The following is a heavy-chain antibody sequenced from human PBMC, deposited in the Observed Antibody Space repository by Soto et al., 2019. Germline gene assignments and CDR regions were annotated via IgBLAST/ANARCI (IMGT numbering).Heavy chain of an antibody. CDR3: ARVYFKYDY. D-gene: IGHD3-10*01. J-gene: IGHJ4*02. V-gene: IGHV3-7*01. CDR2: IKEDGSEK. CDR1: KFTXSNYW. Sequence: GGSLRLSCVASKFTXSNYWMTWVCQAPGKGLEWVANIKEDGSEKYYVDSVKGRFTISRDNAKNSLYLQMNSLRAEDTAVYYCARVYFKYDYWGQGTLVTV.